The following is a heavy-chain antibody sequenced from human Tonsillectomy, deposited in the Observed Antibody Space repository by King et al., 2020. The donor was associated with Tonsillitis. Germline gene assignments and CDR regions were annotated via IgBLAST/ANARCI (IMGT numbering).Heavy chain of an antibody. CDR3: ARDPPSPRIAASGAFDS. CDR2: ISSSSGTI. Sequence: VQLVESGGGLVQPGGSLRLSCVVSGFTFSSYSMNWVRQAPGKGLEWISYISSSSGTIYNADSVKGRFTISRDNAKNSLYLQMNSLRAEDTAVYYCARDPPSPRIAASGAFDSWGQGTLVTVSS. V-gene: IGHV3-48*04. J-gene: IGHJ4*02. CDR1: GFTFSSYS. D-gene: IGHD6-13*01.